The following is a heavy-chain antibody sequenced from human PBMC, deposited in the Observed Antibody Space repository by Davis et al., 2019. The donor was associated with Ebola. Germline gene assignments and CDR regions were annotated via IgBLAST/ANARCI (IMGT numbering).Heavy chain of an antibody. CDR3: AKGITMVRGGNGLYYYYGMDV. D-gene: IGHD3-10*01. J-gene: IGHJ6*02. Sequence: GESLKISCAASGFTFSSYAMSWVRQAPGKGLEWVSAISGSGGSTYYADSVKGRFTISRDNSKNTLYLQMNSLRAEDTAVYYCAKGITMVRGGNGLYYYYGMDVWGQGTTVTVSS. CDR1: GFTFSSYA. CDR2: ISGSGGST. V-gene: IGHV3-23*01.